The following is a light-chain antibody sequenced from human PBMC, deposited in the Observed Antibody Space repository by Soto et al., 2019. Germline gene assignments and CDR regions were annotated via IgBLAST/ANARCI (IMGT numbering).Light chain of an antibody. CDR3: QEGYNSPYT. CDR1: QSIRTY. Sequence: DFPMTQSPSSLSASVGDSITITCRASQSIRTYLNWYQQKPGKPPKLLIYAASTLQTGVPSRFSGSGSETHFTLAISSLQPEDFATYYCQEGYNSPYTFGQGTKVEIK. J-gene: IGKJ2*01. V-gene: IGKV1-39*01. CDR2: AAS.